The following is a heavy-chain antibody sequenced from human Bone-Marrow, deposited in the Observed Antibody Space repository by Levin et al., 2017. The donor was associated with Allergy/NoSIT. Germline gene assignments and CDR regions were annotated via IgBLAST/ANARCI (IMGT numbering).Heavy chain of an antibody. CDR2: ISWNSGTK. D-gene: IGHD4-23*01. V-gene: IGHV3-9*01. CDR3: AKATAVASSHYYYGLDV. Sequence: QAGGSLRLSCATSGFNFDEYDMDWVRQAPGKGLEWVSGISWNSGTKGYADSVKGRFTISRDNAKNSLYLQMNSLRVEDTALYYCAKATAVASSHYYYGLDVWGQGTTVTVSS. CDR1: GFNFDEYD. J-gene: IGHJ6*02.